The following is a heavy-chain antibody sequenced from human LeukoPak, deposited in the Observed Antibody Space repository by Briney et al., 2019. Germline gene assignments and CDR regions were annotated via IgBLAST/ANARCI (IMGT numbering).Heavy chain of an antibody. V-gene: IGHV1-69*05. Sequence: ASVKVSCKASGGTFSSYAISRVRQAPGQGLEWMGGIIPIFGTANYAQKFQGRVTITTDESTSTAYMELSSLRSEDTAVYYCAIGITGIPDYYYYYMDVWGKGTTVTVSS. CDR3: AIGITGIPDYYYYYMDV. CDR2: IIPIFGTA. D-gene: IGHD1-20*01. CDR1: GGTFSSYA. J-gene: IGHJ6*03.